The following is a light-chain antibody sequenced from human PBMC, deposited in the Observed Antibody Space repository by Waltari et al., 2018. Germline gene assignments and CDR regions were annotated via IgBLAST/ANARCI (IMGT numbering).Light chain of an antibody. CDR2: WAS. CDR3: RQYYSTPLT. J-gene: IGKJ4*01. CDR1: QGVLYSSNNKNY. Sequence: EIVMTQSPDSLAVSLGERATLNCKSSQGVLYSSNNKNYLAWYQQKPGQPPKLPIYWASTRDAGVPDRFSGSGSGTDVALTLSSLQAEDVALYYCRQYYSTPLTFAGGTKVEIK. V-gene: IGKV4-1*01.